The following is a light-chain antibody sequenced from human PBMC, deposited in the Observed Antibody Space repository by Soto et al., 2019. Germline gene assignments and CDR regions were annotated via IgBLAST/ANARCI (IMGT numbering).Light chain of an antibody. J-gene: IGKJ5*01. V-gene: IGKV2D-29*02. CDR1: QSLLHITGETF. Sequence: DVVMTQTPLSLSVAPGQPASISCTSSQSLLHITGETFLFWDLQKPGQSPQLLIYAVSTRVSGVPDRCSCSGSGTDFTLEISRVETDDVGIYYCMQRTQLPPTFGQGTRLGIE. CDR2: AVS. CDR3: MQRTQLPPT.